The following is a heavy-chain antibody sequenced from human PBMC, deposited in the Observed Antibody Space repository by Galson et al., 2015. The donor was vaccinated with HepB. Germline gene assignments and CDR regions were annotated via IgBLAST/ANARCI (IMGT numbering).Heavy chain of an antibody. CDR2: ISSSSSTI. D-gene: IGHD2-15*01. CDR3: ARDTCSGGSCYSTYYYGMDV. V-gene: IGHV3-48*04. Sequence: SLRLSCAASGFTFSSYSMNWVRQAPGKGLEWVSYISSSSSTIYYADSVKGRFTISRDNAKNSLYLQMNSPRAEDTAVYYCARDTCSGGSCYSTYYYGMDVWGQGTTVTVSS. CDR1: GFTFSSYS. J-gene: IGHJ6*02.